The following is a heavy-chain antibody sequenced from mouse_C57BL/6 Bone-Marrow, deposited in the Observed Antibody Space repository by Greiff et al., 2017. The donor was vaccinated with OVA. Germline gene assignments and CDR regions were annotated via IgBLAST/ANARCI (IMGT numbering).Heavy chain of an antibody. V-gene: IGHV5-4*03. D-gene: IGHD1-1*01. J-gene: IGHJ3*01. CDR3: ARVDYYGMGFAY. CDR1: GFTFSSYA. Sequence: EVKLMESGGGLVKPGGSLKLSCAASGFTFSSYAMSWVRQTPEKRLEWVATISDGGSYTYYPDNVKGRFTISRDNAKNNLYLQMSHLKSEDTAMYYCARVDYYGMGFAYWGQGTLVTVSA. CDR2: ISDGGSYT.